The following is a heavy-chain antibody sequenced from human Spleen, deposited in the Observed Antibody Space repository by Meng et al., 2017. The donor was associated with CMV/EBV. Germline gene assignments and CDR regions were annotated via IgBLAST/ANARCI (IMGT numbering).Heavy chain of an antibody. V-gene: IGHV3-33*01. CDR1: GFPFSSYA. CDR2: IWYDGSKK. Sequence: ASGFPFSSYAMHWFRQAPGKGLEWVAVIWYDGSKKYYTDSVKGRFTISRDNSKNTLYLQMNSLRADDTAVYYCARDLAAAGTNLDYWGQGTLVTVSS. D-gene: IGHD6-13*01. CDR3: ARDLAAAGTNLDY. J-gene: IGHJ4*02.